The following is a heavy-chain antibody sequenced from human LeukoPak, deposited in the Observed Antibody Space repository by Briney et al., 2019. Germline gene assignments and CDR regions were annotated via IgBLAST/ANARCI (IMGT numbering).Heavy chain of an antibody. CDR3: ARGIVVVTARHLNYGMDV. Sequence: SETLSLTCTVSGGSISSGGYYWSWIRQHPGEGLEWIGYIYYSGSTYYNPSLKSRVTISVDTSKNQFSLKLSSVTAADTAVYYCARGIVVVTARHLNYGMDVWGQGTTVTVSS. J-gene: IGHJ6*02. D-gene: IGHD2-21*02. V-gene: IGHV4-31*03. CDR2: IYYSGST. CDR1: GGSISSGGYY.